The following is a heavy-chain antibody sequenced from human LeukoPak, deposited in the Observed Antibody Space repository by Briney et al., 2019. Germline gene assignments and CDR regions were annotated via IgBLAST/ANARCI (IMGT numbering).Heavy chain of an antibody. CDR3: ARAFYCSSTSCPSNPPYYYMDV. J-gene: IGHJ6*03. Sequence: ASVKVSCKASGYTFTGYYMHWVRQAPGQGLEWMGWINPNSGGTNYAQKSQGRVTMTRDTSISTAYMELSRLRSDDTAVYYCARAFYCSSTSCPSNPPYYYMDVWGKGTTVTVSS. D-gene: IGHD2-2*01. V-gene: IGHV1-2*02. CDR2: INPNSGGT. CDR1: GYTFTGYY.